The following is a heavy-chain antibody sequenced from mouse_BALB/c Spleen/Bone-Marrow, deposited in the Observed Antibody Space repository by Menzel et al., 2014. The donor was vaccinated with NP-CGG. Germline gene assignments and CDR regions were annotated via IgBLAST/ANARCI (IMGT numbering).Heavy chain of an antibody. Sequence: EVMLVESGGGLVQPGGSLKLSCAASGFDFRRYWMSWVRQAPGKGLEWIGEINPESSTINYTPSLKDKFIISRDNAKNTLYLQMSKVRSEDTALYYCARLGYYGYFADWGQGTTLTVSS. J-gene: IGHJ2*01. CDR2: INPESSTI. D-gene: IGHD2-3*01. CDR1: GFDFRRYW. CDR3: ARLGYYGYFAD. V-gene: IGHV4-1*02.